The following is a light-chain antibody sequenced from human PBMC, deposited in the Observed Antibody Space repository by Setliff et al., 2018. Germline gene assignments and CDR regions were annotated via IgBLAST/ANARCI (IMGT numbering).Light chain of an antibody. CDR1: SSDVGGYNY. J-gene: IGLJ1*01. CDR2: DVS. CDR3: TSYTSSSTYV. V-gene: IGLV2-14*01. Sequence: QSALTQPASMSGSPGQSITISCTGTSSDVGGYNYVSWYQQHPGKAPKLMTYDVSKRPSGISNRFSGSKSGNTASLTISGLQAEDEADYYCTSYTSSSTYVFGTGTKVTVL.